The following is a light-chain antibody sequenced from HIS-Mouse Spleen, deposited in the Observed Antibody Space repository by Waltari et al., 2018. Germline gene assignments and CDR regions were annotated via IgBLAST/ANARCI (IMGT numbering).Light chain of an antibody. J-gene: IGLJ1*01. Sequence: QSVLTQPPSASGTPGQRVTISCSGSSSNIGSNTVNWYQQLPGTAPKLRIYSNNQRPSGVPDRFSGSKSGTSASLAISWLQSEDEADYYCAAWDDSLNGYVFGTGTKVTVL. CDR2: SNN. CDR1: SSNIGSNT. V-gene: IGLV1-44*01. CDR3: AAWDDSLNGYV.